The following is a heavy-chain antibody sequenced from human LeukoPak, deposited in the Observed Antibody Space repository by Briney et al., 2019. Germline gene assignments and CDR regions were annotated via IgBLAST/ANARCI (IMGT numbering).Heavy chain of an antibody. CDR3: ARDPNTAMGYFDY. D-gene: IGHD5-18*01. CDR2: IWYDGSNK. Sequence: GGSLRLSCAASGFTFSSYGMHWVRQAPGKGLEWVAVIWYDGSNKYYADSVKGRFTISRDNSKNTLYLQMNSLRAEDTAVYYCARDPNTAMGYFDYWGQGTLVTVSS. V-gene: IGHV3-33*01. J-gene: IGHJ4*02. CDR1: GFTFSSYG.